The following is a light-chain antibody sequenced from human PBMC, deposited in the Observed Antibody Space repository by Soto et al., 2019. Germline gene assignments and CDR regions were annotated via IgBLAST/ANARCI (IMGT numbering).Light chain of an antibody. CDR2: GVS. Sequence: EIVMTQSPATLSVFPGETATLSCRASQNLNKNLAWYQQKPGQAPRLLIYGVSTRATGIPARFSGSGSGTEFTLAINNLQSEDAAVYYCQQHNGWPLTFGAGTKVEIK. CDR1: QNLNKN. J-gene: IGKJ4*01. V-gene: IGKV3-15*01. CDR3: QQHNGWPLT.